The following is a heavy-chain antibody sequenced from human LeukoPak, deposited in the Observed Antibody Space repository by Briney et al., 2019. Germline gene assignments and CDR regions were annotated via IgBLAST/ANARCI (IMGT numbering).Heavy chain of an antibody. D-gene: IGHD6-6*01. CDR3: ARDRSALAARLLGY. CDR2: ISAYNGNT. Sequence: GASVKVSCKASGYTFTSYGISWVRQAPGQGLEWMGWISAYNGNTNYAQKLQGRVTMTTDTSTSTAYMELRSLRSDDTAVYYCARDRSALAARLLGYWGQGTLVTVSS. V-gene: IGHV1-18*01. J-gene: IGHJ4*02. CDR1: GYTFTSYG.